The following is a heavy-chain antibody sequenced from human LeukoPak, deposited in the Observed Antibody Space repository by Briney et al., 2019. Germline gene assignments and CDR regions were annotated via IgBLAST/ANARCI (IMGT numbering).Heavy chain of an antibody. CDR1: GYRVTGYF. CDR2: INPNSGDT. V-gene: IGHV1-2*02. Sequence: ASGEVSCKASGYRVTGYFMMWWRQSPGQGLEWMGWINPNSGDTNYAKKFQGRVTMTRDTSMSTAYMELSSLRSDDAAVYYCARRFYYAMDVWGQGTTVTVSS. CDR3: ARRFYYAMDV. J-gene: IGHJ6*02. D-gene: IGHD3-16*01.